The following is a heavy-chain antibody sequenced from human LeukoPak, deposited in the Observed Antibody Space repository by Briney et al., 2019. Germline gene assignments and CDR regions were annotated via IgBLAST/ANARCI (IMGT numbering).Heavy chain of an antibody. J-gene: IGHJ2*01. CDR2: IVVGSGNT. V-gene: IGHV1-58*02. CDR1: GFTFTSSA. Sequence: GTSVKVSCKASGFTFTSSAMQWVRQARGQRLEWIGWIVVGSGNTNYAQKFQERVTITRDMSTSTAYMELSSLRSEDTAVYYCAADSGVSGVTTSSRYNWYFDLWGRGTLVTVSS. CDR3: AADSGVSGVTTSSRYNWYFDL. D-gene: IGHD4-17*01.